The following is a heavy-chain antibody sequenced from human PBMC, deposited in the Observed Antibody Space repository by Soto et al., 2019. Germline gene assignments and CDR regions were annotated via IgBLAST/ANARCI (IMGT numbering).Heavy chain of an antibody. CDR3: ARALSLHSGASGWFGL. CDR1: EFTFTDYY. V-gene: IGHV3-11*06. Sequence: GGSLRLSCTASEFTFTDYYMTWIRQAPGKGLEWVSYISSSSDYTRYADSVKGRFTISRDNAKNSLYLQMNSLRAEDTAVYYCARALSLHSGASGWFGLWGHGTLVTV. CDR2: ISSSSDYT. D-gene: IGHD2-15*01. J-gene: IGHJ4*01.